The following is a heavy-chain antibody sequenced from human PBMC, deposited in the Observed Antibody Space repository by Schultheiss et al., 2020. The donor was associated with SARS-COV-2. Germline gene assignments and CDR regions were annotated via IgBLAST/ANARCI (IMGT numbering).Heavy chain of an antibody. J-gene: IGHJ4*02. CDR2: IWYDGSNK. CDR1: GFTFSSYG. D-gene: IGHD6-19*01. Sequence: GGSLRLSCAASGFTFSSYGMHWVRQAPGKGLEWVAVIWYDGSNKYYSDSVKGRFTISRDNSKNTLYLQMNSLRAEDTAVYYCARGGSSSGLDDYCGQGTLVTVSS. V-gene: IGHV3-33*01. CDR3: ARGGSSSGLDDY.